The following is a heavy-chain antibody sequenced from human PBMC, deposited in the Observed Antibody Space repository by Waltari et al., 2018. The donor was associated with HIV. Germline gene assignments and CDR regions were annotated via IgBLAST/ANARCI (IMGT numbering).Heavy chain of an antibody. CDR1: GFKFDDYA. CDR2: ISWRSGNI. CDR3: ARGPMYKWFDP. Sequence: EGQLVDSGGDLVQPGGSLRLSCVASGFKFDDYAMHWVRAAPGKGLEWVSGISWRSGNIAYADSVRGRFTISRDNAKKSLYLRMNSLRAEDTALYYCARGPMYKWFDPWGQGTLVTVSS. J-gene: IGHJ5*02. D-gene: IGHD3-10*02. V-gene: IGHV3-9*01.